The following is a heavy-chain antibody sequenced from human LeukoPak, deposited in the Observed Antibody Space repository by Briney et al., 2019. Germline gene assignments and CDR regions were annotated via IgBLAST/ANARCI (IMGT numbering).Heavy chain of an antibody. V-gene: IGHV1-46*01. CDR3: ARDQVGATLPDY. CDR2: INPSGGST. Sequence: ASVKVSCKASRYTFTSYYMHWVRQAPGQGLEWMGIINPSGGSTSYAQKFQGRVTMTRDTSTSTVYMELSSLRSEDTAVYYCARDQVGATLPDYWGQGTLVTVSS. CDR1: RYTFTSYY. D-gene: IGHD1-26*01. J-gene: IGHJ4*02.